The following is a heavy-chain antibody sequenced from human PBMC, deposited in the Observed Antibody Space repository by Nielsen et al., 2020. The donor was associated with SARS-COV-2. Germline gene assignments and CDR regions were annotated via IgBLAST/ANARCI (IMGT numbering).Heavy chain of an antibody. D-gene: IGHD2-2*01. J-gene: IGHJ3*02. V-gene: IGHV4-39*01. CDR3: ARLPAGTVSFDI. CDR1: GGSIRSGNFL. CDR2: LDYTGKT. Sequence: SETLSLTCSVSGGSIRSGNFLWGWIRQPPGKGLEWIGSLDYTGKTYSNPSLKSRVTMSVDTSKNQFSLKLSSVTAADTAVYYCARLPAGTVSFDIWGQGTMVTVS.